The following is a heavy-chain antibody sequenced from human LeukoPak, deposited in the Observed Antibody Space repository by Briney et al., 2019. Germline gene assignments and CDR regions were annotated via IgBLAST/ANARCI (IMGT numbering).Heavy chain of an antibody. D-gene: IGHD4/OR15-4a*01. CDR3: SRANEVGAFDI. Sequence: GGSLRLSCAPSGFTLSSYEMNWVRQAPGTGLEGGSYIGTSGSTIYYADSVKGRFTIPRHNAQNTLYLQMNSLRAVDRTVPYCSRANEVGAFDIWGPETMGTVSS. CDR1: GFTLSSYE. J-gene: IGHJ3*02. CDR2: IGTSGSTI. V-gene: IGHV3-48*03.